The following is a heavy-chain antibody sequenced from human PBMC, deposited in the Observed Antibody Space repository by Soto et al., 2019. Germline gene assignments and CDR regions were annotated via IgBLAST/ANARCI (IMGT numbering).Heavy chain of an antibody. V-gene: IGHV4-4*07. J-gene: IGHJ5*02. CDR3: ARDLGWVAVAANNWFDP. D-gene: IGHD6-19*01. Sequence: TLSLTCTVSGCSISSYYCSWIRQPAGKGLEWIGRIYTSGSTNYNPSLKSRVTMSVDTSKNQFSLKLSSVTAADTAVYYCARDLGWVAVAANNWFDPWGQGTLVTVSS. CDR1: GCSISSYY. CDR2: IYTSGST.